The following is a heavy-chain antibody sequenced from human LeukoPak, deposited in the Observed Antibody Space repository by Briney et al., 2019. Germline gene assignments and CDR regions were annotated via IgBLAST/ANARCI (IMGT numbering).Heavy chain of an antibody. Sequence: GGSLRLSCAVSGFAFGSEAMSWVRQSPARGLEWVASISPGGGTTYYADYVKGRFIISRDNAKDSLYLQMNSLRAEDAAVYYCAKGYIIAGRQWYLDLWGRGTLVGVSS. CDR2: ISPGGGTT. CDR1: GFAFGSEA. CDR3: AKGYIIAGRQWYLDL. J-gene: IGHJ2*01. V-gene: IGHV3-23*01. D-gene: IGHD6-13*01.